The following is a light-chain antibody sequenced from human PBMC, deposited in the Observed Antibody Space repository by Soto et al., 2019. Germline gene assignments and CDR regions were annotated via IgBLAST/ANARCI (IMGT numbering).Light chain of an antibody. CDR1: QSISTY. CDR3: QQGYSTPLT. Sequence: DIQTTQSPSSLSASVGDRVTITCRASQSISTYLHWYQQKPGKAPNLLIYAASTLQSGVPSRFSCSRSGTDFTLPITSLQPEAFATYFCQQGYSTPLTFGGGTKVDIK. V-gene: IGKV1-39*01. CDR2: AAS. J-gene: IGKJ4*01.